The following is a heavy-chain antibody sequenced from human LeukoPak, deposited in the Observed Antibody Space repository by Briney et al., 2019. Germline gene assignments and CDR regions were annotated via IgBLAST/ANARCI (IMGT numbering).Heavy chain of an antibody. V-gene: IGHV3-30*02. J-gene: IGHJ4*02. CDR3: AKKMPGNGDRLDY. Sequence: PGGSLRLSCAASGFPFSKYGMHWVRQAPGKGLEWVAYMQYDGNNEKYGDSAKGRFTISRDNSENTLYLQMDSLKEEDTAVYYCAKKMPGNGDRLDYWGQGTLLTVSS. CDR1: GFPFSKYG. CDR2: MQYDGNNE. D-gene: IGHD2-8*01.